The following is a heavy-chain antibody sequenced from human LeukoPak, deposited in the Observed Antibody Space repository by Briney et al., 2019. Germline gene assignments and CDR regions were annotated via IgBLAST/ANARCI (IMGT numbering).Heavy chain of an antibody. CDR3: ASPRDGYNWIPSSLFDY. J-gene: IGHJ4*02. D-gene: IGHD5-24*01. Sequence: GGSLRLSCAASGFTFSSYGMHWVRQAPGKGLEWVAVISYDGSNKYYADSVKGRFTISRDNSKNTLYLQMNSLRAEDTAVYYCASPRDGYNWIPSSLFDYWGQGTLVTVSS. CDR1: GFTFSSYG. V-gene: IGHV3-30*03. CDR2: ISYDGSNK.